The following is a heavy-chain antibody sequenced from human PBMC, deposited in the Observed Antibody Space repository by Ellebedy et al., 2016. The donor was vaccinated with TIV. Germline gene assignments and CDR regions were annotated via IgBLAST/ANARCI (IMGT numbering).Heavy chain of an antibody. D-gene: IGHD5-18*01. V-gene: IGHV4-59*01. CDR2: IYYSGST. CDR3: ARGRGYNYDKFDY. CDR1: GGSISSYY. Sequence: SETLSLTCTVSGGSISSYYWSWIRQPPGKGLEWIGYIYYSGSTNYNPSLRSRVTISVDTSKNQFSLKLSSVTAADTAVYYCARGRGYNYDKFDYWGQGTLVTVSS. J-gene: IGHJ4*02.